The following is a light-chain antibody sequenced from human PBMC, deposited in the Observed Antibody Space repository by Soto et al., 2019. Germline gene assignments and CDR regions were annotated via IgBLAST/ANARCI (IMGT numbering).Light chain of an antibody. V-gene: IGLV2-14*01. CDR1: SSDVGGYNY. CDR2: DVS. Sequence: QSVLTQPASVSGSPGQSITISCTGTSSDVGGYNYVSWYQQYPGKAPKLLIYDVSKRPSGVPNRFSGSKSGNTASLTISGLQAEDEADYYCSSYTSSRTSVVFGGGTKVTVL. CDR3: SSYTSSRTSVV. J-gene: IGLJ2*01.